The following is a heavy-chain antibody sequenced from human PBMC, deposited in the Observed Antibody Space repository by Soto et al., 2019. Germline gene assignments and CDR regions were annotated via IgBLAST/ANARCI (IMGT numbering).Heavy chain of an antibody. CDR1: GFTFSSYA. Sequence: PGGSLRLSCVASGFTFSSYALSWVRQAPGKGLEWVSAISGSGGSTYYADSVKGRFTISRDNSKNTLYLQMNSLRAEDTGVYYCANPRRDFTILAPPDVWGKGTTVTVSS. D-gene: IGHD3-3*01. CDR2: ISGSGGST. V-gene: IGHV3-23*01. J-gene: IGHJ6*04. CDR3: ANPRRDFTILAPPDV.